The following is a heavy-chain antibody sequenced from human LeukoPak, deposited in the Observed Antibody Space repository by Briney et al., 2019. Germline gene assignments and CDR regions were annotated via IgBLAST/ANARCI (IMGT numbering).Heavy chain of an antibody. J-gene: IGHJ5*02. V-gene: IGHV4-39*01. CDR1: GGSISSSSYY. CDR2: IYYSGST. CDR3: ARGARVTRIIWFDP. D-gene: IGHD4-23*01. Sequence: SETLSLTCTVSGGSISSSSYYWGWIRQPPGKGLEWIGSIYYSGSTYYNPSLKSRVTISVDTSKNQFSLKLSSVTAADTAVYYCARGARVTRIIWFDPWGQGTLVTVSS.